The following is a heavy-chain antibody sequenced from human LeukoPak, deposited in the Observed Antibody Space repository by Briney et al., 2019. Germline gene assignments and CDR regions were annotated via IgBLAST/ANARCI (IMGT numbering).Heavy chain of an antibody. CDR2: INPNSGGT. V-gene: IGHV1-2*02. J-gene: IGHJ6*02. Sequence: ASVKVSCKASGYTFTGYYMHWVRQAPGQGLEWMGWINPNSGGTNYAQKFQGRVTMTRDTSISTAYMELSRPRSDDTAVYYCAREGLAPPSDGYSGYDSFHSYYYYGMDVWGQGTTVTVSS. D-gene: IGHD5-12*01. CDR1: GYTFTGYY. CDR3: AREGLAPPSDGYSGYDSFHSYYYYGMDV.